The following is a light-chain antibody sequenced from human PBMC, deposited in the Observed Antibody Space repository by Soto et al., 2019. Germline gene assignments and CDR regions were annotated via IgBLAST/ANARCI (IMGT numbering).Light chain of an antibody. CDR1: QSISYSF. CDR3: QQYDRPPYT. CDR2: GIS. J-gene: IGKJ2*01. V-gene: IGKV3-20*01. Sequence: EIVLPQSPGTLSLSPGESATLSCRASQSISYSFLAWYQHKPGQAPRLVIHGISTRATGVPDRFSGGGSGTDFSLTISRLEPEDFAVYYCQQYDRPPYTVGQGTKVDIK.